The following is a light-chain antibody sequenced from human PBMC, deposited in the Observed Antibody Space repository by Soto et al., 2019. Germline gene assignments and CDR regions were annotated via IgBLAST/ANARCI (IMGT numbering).Light chain of an antibody. CDR3: KQYYSTLIT. CDR1: QSVLYSSYNKSY. CDR2: WAS. V-gene: IGKV4-1*01. J-gene: IGKJ5*01. Sequence: DIALTQSPDSLALSLGERATMNCKSSQSVLYSSYNKSYLAWYQVKPGRPPKLLFSWASTRESGVPDRFSGSGSGTDFTLTISSLQAEDVAVYYCKQYYSTLITFGQGTLLEIK.